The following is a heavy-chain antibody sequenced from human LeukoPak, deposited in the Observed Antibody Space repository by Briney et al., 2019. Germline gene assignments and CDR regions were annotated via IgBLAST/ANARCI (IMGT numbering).Heavy chain of an antibody. CDR1: GFTFSSYA. CDR3: TTGLVLLWFGELSKTFDY. D-gene: IGHD3-10*01. J-gene: IGHJ4*02. V-gene: IGHV3-15*01. CDR2: IKSKTDGGTT. Sequence: PGGSLRLSCAASGFTFSSYAMSWVRQAPGKGLEWVGRIKSKTDGGTTDYAAPVKGRFTISRDDSKNTLYLQMNSLKTEDTAVYYCTTGLVLLWFGELSKTFDYWGQGTLVTVSS.